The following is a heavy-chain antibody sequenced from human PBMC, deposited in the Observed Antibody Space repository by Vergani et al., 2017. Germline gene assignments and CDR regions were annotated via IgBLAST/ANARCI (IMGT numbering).Heavy chain of an antibody. D-gene: IGHD3-10*01. CDR3: ASGGHGSENGGALQL. CDR1: GYIFSNFW. Sequence: EKQLVQSGPETKKPGESLKISCQAFGYIFSNFWIGWVRQRPGRGLEWMGIIYPGDSEVKSNPTFRGQVIFSVDTSVNTAYLQWRSLQASDTATYFCASGGHGSENGGALQLWGQGTNITVSS. J-gene: IGHJ3*01. V-gene: IGHV5-51*01. CDR2: IYPGDSEV.